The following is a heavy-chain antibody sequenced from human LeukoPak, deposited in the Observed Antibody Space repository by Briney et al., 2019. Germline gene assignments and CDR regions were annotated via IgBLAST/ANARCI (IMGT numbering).Heavy chain of an antibody. J-gene: IGHJ4*02. V-gene: IGHV1-69*05. CDR2: IIPIFGTA. Sequence: GSSVKVSCKASGGIFSSYAISWVRQAPGQGLEWMGRIIPIFGTANYAQKFQGRVTITTDESTSTAYMELSSLRSEDTAVYYCARDAYDSSGEEYYFDYWGQGTLVTVSS. D-gene: IGHD3-22*01. CDR3: ARDAYDSSGEEYYFDY. CDR1: GGIFSSYA.